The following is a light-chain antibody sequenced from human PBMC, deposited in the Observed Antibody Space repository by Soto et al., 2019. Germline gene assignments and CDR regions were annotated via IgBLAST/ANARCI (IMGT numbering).Light chain of an antibody. Sequence: ALTQPRSVSGSPGQSVTISCTGTSSDVGDYNYVSWYQQHPGKAPKLMIYDVSKRPSGVPDRSSGSKSGNTASLTISGLQAEDEADYYCCSYAGDYTYVFGTGTKVTVL. J-gene: IGLJ1*01. CDR2: DVS. V-gene: IGLV2-11*01. CDR3: CSYAGDYTYV. CDR1: SSDVGDYNY.